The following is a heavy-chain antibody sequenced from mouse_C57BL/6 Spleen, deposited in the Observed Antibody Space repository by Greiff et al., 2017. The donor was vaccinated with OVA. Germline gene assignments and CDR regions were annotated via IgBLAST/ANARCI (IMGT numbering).Heavy chain of an antibody. Sequence: QVQLQQSGAELMKPGASVKLSCKATGYTFTGYWIEWVKQRPGHGLEWIGEILPGSGGTNYNEKFKGKATFTADTSSTTAYMQLSSLTTADSAIYYCARRHYGSSHWYFAVWGTGTTVTVSA. V-gene: IGHV1-9*01. J-gene: IGHJ1*03. CDR1: GYTFTGYW. D-gene: IGHD1-1*01. CDR3: ARRHYGSSHWYFAV. CDR2: ILPGSGGT.